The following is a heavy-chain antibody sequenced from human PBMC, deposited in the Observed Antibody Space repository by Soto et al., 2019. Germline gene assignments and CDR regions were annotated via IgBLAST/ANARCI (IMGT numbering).Heavy chain of an antibody. CDR1: GGSISSYY. CDR3: ARGGGVSGSYLTPLGAFDI. J-gene: IGHJ3*02. CDR2: IYYSGST. V-gene: IGHV4-59*01. D-gene: IGHD1-26*01. Sequence: KPSETLSLTCTVSGGSISSYYWSWIRQPPGKGLEWIGYIYYSGSTNYNPSLKSRVTISVDTSKNQFSLKLSSVTAADTAVYYWARGGGVSGSYLTPLGAFDIWGQGTMVTVSS.